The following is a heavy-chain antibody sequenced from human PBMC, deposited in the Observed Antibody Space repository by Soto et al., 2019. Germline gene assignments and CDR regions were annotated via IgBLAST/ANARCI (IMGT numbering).Heavy chain of an antibody. CDR3: ARGVGYAGVDY. Sequence: QVQLQQWGAGLLKPSETLSLTCAVYGGSFSAYYWSWIRQPPGKGLEWIGEINHSESTNYNPSLKSRVTRTVDRCKNQFSLKLSSVTAADTAAYYCARGVGYAGVDYWGQGTLVTVSS. CDR2: INHSEST. CDR1: GGSFSAYY. V-gene: IGHV4-34*01. J-gene: IGHJ4*02. D-gene: IGHD5-12*01.